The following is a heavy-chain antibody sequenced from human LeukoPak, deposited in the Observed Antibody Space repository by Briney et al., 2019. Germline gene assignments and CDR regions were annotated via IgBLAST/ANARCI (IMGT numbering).Heavy chain of an antibody. V-gene: IGHV3-23*01. CDR3: AKKAAVAGNWFDP. D-gene: IGHD6-19*01. Sequence: PGGSLRLSCAASGFTFSSYAMSWARQSPGKGLEWVSAISGSGGSTYYADSVKGRFTISRDNSKKTLYLQMNSLRAEDTAVYYCAKKAAVAGNWFDPWGQGTLVTVSS. CDR2: ISGSGGST. CDR1: GFTFSSYA. J-gene: IGHJ5*02.